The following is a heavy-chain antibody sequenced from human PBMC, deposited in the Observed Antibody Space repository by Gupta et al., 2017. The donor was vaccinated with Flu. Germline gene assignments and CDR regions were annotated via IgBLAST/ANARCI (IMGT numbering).Heavy chain of an antibody. J-gene: IGHJ4*02. Sequence: QVLLVQSGTEVKRPGASAKVSCKASGYTFTDYGVSWVRQVPGQGLEWMGWISANSGAANYAQKLQGRVTLTTDTSTSTAYMELRSLRSDDTAVYYCARVFTIFGVVRYHFDNWGQGTLVTVSS. CDR2: ISANSGAA. D-gene: IGHD3-3*01. CDR3: ARVFTIFGVVRYHFDN. CDR1: GYTFTDYG. V-gene: IGHV1-18*01.